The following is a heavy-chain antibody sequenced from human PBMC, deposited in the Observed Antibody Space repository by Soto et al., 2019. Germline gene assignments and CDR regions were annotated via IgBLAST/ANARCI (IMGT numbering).Heavy chain of an antibody. D-gene: IGHD1-26*01. J-gene: IGHJ4*02. V-gene: IGHV4-4*07. CDR3: ARVIRVGVGVGYFDY. Sequence: SETLSLTCTVSGGSISSYYWSWIRKPEGKGLEWIWRIYTSGSTNYNPSLKSRVTMSVDTSKNQFSLKLSSVTAAYTAVYYCARVIRVGVGVGYFDYWGQGTLVTVSS. CDR1: GGSISSYY. CDR2: IYTSGST.